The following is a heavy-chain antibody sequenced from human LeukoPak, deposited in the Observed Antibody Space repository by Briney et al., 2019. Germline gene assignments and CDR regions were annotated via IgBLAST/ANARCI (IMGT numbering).Heavy chain of an antibody. CDR3: AREEWELLPSPVGDAFDI. CDR2: IYYSGST. D-gene: IGHD1-26*01. CDR1: GGSISSSSYY. Sequence: SETLSLTCTVSGGSISSSSYYWGWIRQPPGKGLEWIGSIYYSGSTYYNPSLKSRVTISVDTSKNQFSLKLSSVTAADTAVYYCAREEWELLPSPVGDAFDIWGQGTMVTVSS. J-gene: IGHJ3*02. V-gene: IGHV4-39*02.